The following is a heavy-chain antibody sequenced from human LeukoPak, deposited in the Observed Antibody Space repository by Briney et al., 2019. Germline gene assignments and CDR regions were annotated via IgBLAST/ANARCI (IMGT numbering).Heavy chain of an antibody. J-gene: IGHJ4*02. D-gene: IGHD3-10*01. Sequence: GASVKVSCKSSGYTFTSYGISWLRQAPGQGLEWMGWISAYNGNTNYAQKLQGRVSMTTDTSTTTAYMELRSLRSDDTAVYYCARVAGSGGFDYWGQGTLVTVSS. CDR2: ISAYNGNT. CDR1: GYTFTSYG. V-gene: IGHV1-18*01. CDR3: ARVAGSGGFDY.